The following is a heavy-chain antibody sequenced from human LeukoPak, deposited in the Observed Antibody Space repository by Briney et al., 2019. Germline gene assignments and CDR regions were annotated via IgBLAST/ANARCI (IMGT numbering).Heavy chain of an antibody. D-gene: IGHD4-17*01. V-gene: IGHV3-21*01. J-gene: IGHJ4*02. CDR2: ISSSSSYI. Sequence: GGSLRLSCAASGFSFSSYSMNWVRQAPGKGLEWVSSISSSSSYIYYVDSVKGRFTISRDNAKNSLYLQMNSLRAEDTAVYYCARRRTTVTTSLDYWGQGTLVTVSS. CDR1: GFSFSSYS. CDR3: ARRRTTVTTSLDY.